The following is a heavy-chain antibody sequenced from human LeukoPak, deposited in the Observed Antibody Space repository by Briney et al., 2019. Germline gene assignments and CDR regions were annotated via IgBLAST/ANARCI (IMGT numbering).Heavy chain of an antibody. J-gene: IGHJ3*02. Sequence: SETLSLTCAVSGYSISSVYYWGWIRQPPGKGLEWIGSIYHSGSTYYNPSFKSRVTISVDTSKNQFSLKLSSVTAADTAVYYCARDEYDSSGYYWVRAFDIWGQGTMVTVSS. D-gene: IGHD3-22*01. CDR3: ARDEYDSSGYYWVRAFDI. CDR2: IYHSGST. CDR1: GYSISSVYY. V-gene: IGHV4-38-2*02.